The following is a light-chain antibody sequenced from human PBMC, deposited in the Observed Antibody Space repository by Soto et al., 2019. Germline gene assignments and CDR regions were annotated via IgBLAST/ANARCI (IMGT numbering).Light chain of an antibody. CDR2: DAS. CDR1: QGISSA. J-gene: IGKJ2*01. V-gene: IGKV1-13*02. Sequence: AIQLTQSPSSLSASVGDRVTITCRASQGISSALAWYQQKRGKAPKLLIYDASSLESGVPSRFSGSGSGTDFTLTISSLHPEDFATNYCQQFNSYPRTFGQGTKLEIK. CDR3: QQFNSYPRT.